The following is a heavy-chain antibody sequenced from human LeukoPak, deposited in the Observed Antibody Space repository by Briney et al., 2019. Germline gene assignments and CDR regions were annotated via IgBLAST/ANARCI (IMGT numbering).Heavy chain of an antibody. CDR1: GFTFSNYW. Sequence: WGSLTLSCAASGFTFSNYWMSWVRQAPGKGLEWVANIKQDGSEKYYVDSVKGRFTISRDNAKNSLYLQMNSLRAEDTAVYFCARDPFGVYSDYLGQGTLFTVSS. CDR3: ARDPFGVYSDY. J-gene: IGHJ4*02. V-gene: IGHV3-7*01. D-gene: IGHD2-8*01. CDR2: IKQDGSEK.